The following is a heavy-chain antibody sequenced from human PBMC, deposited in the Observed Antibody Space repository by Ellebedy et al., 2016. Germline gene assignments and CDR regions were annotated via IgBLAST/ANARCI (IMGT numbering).Heavy chain of an antibody. J-gene: IGHJ4*02. CDR1: GFTFSTYA. Sequence: GESLKISXAASGFTFSTYAMSWVRQAPGKGLEWVSGVINSGGRTDYADSVKGRFTISRDNSKNTLYLQMNSLRAEDTAIYYCAKDRGSLVDTDALTHWGQGTLVTVSS. CDR3: AKDRGSLVDTDALTH. V-gene: IGHV3-23*01. CDR2: VINSGGRT. D-gene: IGHD5-18*01.